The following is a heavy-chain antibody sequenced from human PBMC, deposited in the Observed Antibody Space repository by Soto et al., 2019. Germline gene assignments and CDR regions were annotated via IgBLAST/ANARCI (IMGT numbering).Heavy chain of an antibody. D-gene: IGHD5-18*01. CDR2: IYYSGST. V-gene: IGHV4-30-4*01. CDR1: GGSISSGDYY. Sequence: QVQLQESGPGLVKPSQTLSLTCTVSGGSISSGDYYWSWIRQPPGKGLEWIGYIYYSGSTYYNPSLTSRVTISVETSKNQFSLKLSSVTAADTAVYYCARLTLNTAMGPPDYWGQGTLVTVSS. CDR3: ARLTLNTAMGPPDY. J-gene: IGHJ4*02.